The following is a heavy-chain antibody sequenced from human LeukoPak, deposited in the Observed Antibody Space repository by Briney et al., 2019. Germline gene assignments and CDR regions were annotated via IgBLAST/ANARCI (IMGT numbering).Heavy chain of an antibody. Sequence: SETLSLTCTVSGGSISSGSYCWRWIRQPAGKGLEWIGRICASVSTNYNPSLKSRVTISVDTSKNQFSMKLSSVTAADTAVYYCARGLSNLEYWGQGTLVTVSS. D-gene: IGHD4-11*01. CDR2: ICASVST. CDR3: ARGLSNLEY. CDR1: GGSISSGSYC. V-gene: IGHV4-61*02. J-gene: IGHJ4*02.